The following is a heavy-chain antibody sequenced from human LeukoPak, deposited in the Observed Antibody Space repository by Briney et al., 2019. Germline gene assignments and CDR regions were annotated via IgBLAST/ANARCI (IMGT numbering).Heavy chain of an antibody. J-gene: IGHJ4*02. CDR3: ARDEAAMVPFFDY. Sequence: SETLSLTCTVSGGSISSYYWSWIRQPPGKGLEWIGYIYYSGSTNYNPSLKSRVTISVDTSKNQFSLKLSSVTAADAAVYYCARDEAAMVPFFDYWGQGTLVTVSS. CDR2: IYYSGST. D-gene: IGHD3-10*01. CDR1: GGSISSYY. V-gene: IGHV4-59*01.